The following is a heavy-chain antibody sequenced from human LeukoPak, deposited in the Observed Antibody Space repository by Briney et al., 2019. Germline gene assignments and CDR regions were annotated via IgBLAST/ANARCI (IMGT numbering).Heavy chain of an antibody. J-gene: IGHJ6*02. D-gene: IGHD3-3*01. V-gene: IGHV3-7*01. CDR1: GFTFSSYW. CDR3: ARNLAIMGYYGMDV. CDR2: IKQDGSEK. Sequence: PGGSLRLSCAASGFTFSSYWMSWVRQAPGKGLEWVAYIKQDGSEKYYVDSVKGRFTISRDNAKNSLYLQMNSLRAEDTAVYCCARNLAIMGYYGMDVWGQGTTVTVSS.